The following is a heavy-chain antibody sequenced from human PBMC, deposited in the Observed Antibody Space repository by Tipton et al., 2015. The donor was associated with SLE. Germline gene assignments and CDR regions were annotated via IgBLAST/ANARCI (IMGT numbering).Heavy chain of an antibody. J-gene: IGHJ4*02. Sequence: SLRLSCEASGFTFSDYSMNWVRQAPGRGLEWVSGINWNSDNRGYADSVKGRFTISRDNAKNSLYLQINSLRPEDTALYYCAKDIGNSGYLFDYWGRGALVTVSS. CDR1: GFTFSDYS. V-gene: IGHV3-9*01. D-gene: IGHD5-12*01. CDR3: AKDIGNSGYLFDY. CDR2: INWNSDNR.